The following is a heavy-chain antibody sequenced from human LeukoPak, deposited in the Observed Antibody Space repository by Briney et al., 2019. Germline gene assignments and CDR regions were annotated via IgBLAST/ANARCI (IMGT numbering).Heavy chain of an antibody. CDR2: IIPIFGTA. Sequence: SVKVSCKASGGTFSSYAISWVRQAPGQGLEWMGGIIPIFGTANYAQKFQGRVTITADESTSTAYMELSSLRSEDTAVYYCARSPRGYSGYEARLNWFDPWGQGTLATVSS. CDR3: ARSPRGYSGYEARLNWFDP. CDR1: GGTFSSYA. J-gene: IGHJ5*02. V-gene: IGHV1-69*13. D-gene: IGHD5-12*01.